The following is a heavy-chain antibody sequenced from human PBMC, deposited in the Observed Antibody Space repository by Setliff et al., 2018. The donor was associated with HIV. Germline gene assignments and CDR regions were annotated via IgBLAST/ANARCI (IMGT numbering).Heavy chain of an antibody. D-gene: IGHD5-12*01. V-gene: IGHV1-69*13. J-gene: IGHJ6*02. CDR2: IIPIFGAA. CDR3: ARGLEEMAYYGMDV. CDR1: GDTFSTYS. Sequence: SVKVSCKTSGDTFSTYSLSWVRQAPGQGLEWMGGIIPIFGAAKYAPKVQTRVTITAYESTGTAYMDLSSLTSEDTAVYYCARGLEEMAYYGMDVWGQENTFAVSS.